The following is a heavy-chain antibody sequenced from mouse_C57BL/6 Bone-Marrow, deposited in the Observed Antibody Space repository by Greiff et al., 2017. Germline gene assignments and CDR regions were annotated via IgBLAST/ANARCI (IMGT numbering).Heavy chain of an antibody. J-gene: IGHJ1*03. CDR3: ARRGTRRYFDV. D-gene: IGHD2-14*01. V-gene: IGHV1-63*01. CDR1: GYTFTNYW. CDR2: IYPGGGYT. Sequence: QVQLQQSGAELVRPGTSVKMSCKASGYTFTNYWIGWAKQRPGHGLEWIGDIYPGGGYTNYNEKFKGKATLTADKSSSTAYMQFSSLTSEDSAIYYCARRGTRRYFDVWGTGTTVTVSS.